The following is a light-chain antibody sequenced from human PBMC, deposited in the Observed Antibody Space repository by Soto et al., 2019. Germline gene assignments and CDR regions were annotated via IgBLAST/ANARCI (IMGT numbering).Light chain of an antibody. CDR2: EVS. CDR3: SSYTSSSTPHYV. V-gene: IGLV2-14*01. Sequence: QSALTQPASVSGSPGQSITISCTGTSSDVGGYNYVSWYQQHPGKAPKLMIYEVSNRPSGVSNRFSGSKSGNMASLTISGLQAEDEADYYCSSYTSSSTPHYVFGTGTKLTVL. J-gene: IGLJ1*01. CDR1: SSDVGGYNY.